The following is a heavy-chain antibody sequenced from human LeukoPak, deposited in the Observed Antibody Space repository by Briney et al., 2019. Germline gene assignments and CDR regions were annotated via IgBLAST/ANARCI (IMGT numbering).Heavy chain of an antibody. J-gene: IGHJ4*02. Sequence: GGSLRLSCAASGFTFSTYSMNWVRQAAGKGLEWVSNIDNRGGSTYYADSVKGRFTISRDNSKNMLYLQMNSLRAEDTAVYYCARSPTGSLDYWGQGTLVTVSS. CDR1: GFTFSTYS. CDR3: ARSPTGSLDY. V-gene: IGHV3-23*01. CDR2: IDNRGGST. D-gene: IGHD1-14*01.